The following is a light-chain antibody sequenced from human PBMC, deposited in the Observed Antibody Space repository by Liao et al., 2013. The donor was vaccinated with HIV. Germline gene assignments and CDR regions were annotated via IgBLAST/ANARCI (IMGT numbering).Light chain of an antibody. V-gene: IGLV3-21*01. J-gene: IGLJ2*01. CDR2: YDS. CDR3: QAWDNRAEVV. CDR1: NIVTKS. Sequence: SYELTQPPSVSVAPGKTATITCGGNNIVTKSVHWYQQKPGQAPLLVIFYDSDRPSGIPERFSGSNSGNTATLTISGTQVMDESDYFCQAWDNRAEVVFGGGTKLTVL.